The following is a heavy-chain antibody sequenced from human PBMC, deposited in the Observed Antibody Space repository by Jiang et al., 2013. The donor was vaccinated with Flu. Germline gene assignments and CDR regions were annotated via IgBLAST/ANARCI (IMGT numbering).Heavy chain of an antibody. J-gene: IGHJ6*02. CDR1: GYSFTSHW. V-gene: IGHV5-51*01. CDR2: IYPADSHA. D-gene: IGHD2/OR15-2a*01. Sequence: QLVESEAEVKKPGESLKISCAGSGYSFTSHWLAWVRHMPGKGLEWMGIIYPADSHARYSPSFRGQVNISADKSITTAYLQWSSLKASDTATYFCARILYAGGGYFYYGMDVWGQGTSVTVSS. CDR3: ARILYAGGGYFYYGMDV.